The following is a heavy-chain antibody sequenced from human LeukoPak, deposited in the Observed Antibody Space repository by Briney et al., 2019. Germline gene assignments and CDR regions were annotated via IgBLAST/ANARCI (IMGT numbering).Heavy chain of an antibody. J-gene: IGHJ3*02. CDR2: IYPGNCDT. Sequence: GESLKTSWKCSGYSSTSYLIGWVREMPGKGLELGVIIYPGNCDTRYSTSFQGQVNILADKSISTAYLQWSSLKASDTAMYYCASPYGGYCSSTSCYNTNDAFDIWGHGTMVTVSS. CDR1: GYSSTSYL. D-gene: IGHD2-2*01. CDR3: ASPYGGYCSSTSCYNTNDAFDI. V-gene: IGHV5-51*01.